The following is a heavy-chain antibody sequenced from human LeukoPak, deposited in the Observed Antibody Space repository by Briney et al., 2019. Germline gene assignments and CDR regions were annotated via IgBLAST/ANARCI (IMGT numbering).Heavy chain of an antibody. V-gene: IGHV3-48*03. CDR3: AKDARRSSGWYFFDH. D-gene: IGHD6-19*01. CDR2: ISSSGSTI. J-gene: IGHJ4*02. Sequence: GGSLRLSCAASGFIFSSYEMNWVRQAPGKGLEWVSYISSSGSTIYYADSVKGRFTISRDNAKNSLYLQMNSLRVEDTAVYYCAKDARRSSGWYFFDHWGQGTLVTVSS. CDR1: GFIFSSYE.